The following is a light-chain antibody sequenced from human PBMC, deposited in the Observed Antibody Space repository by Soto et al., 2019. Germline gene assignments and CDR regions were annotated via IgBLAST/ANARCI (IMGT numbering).Light chain of an antibody. CDR2: GAS. J-gene: IGKJ1*01. CDR1: QSVSNY. CDR3: QQSYSTLWT. Sequence: DTQMTQSPSSLSASVRDRVIITCRASQSVSNYLNWYQQKPGKAPKLLIYGASSLQSGVPSRFSGSGSGTDFTLTISSLQPEDFATYYCQQSYSTLWTFGQGTKVDIK. V-gene: IGKV1-39*01.